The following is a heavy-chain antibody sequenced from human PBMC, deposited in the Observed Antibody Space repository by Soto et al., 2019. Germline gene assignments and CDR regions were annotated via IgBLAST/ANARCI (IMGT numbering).Heavy chain of an antibody. CDR2: ISYDGSNK. D-gene: IGHD2-2*02. J-gene: IGHJ4*02. V-gene: IGHV3-30*18. CDR3: AKVDCSSTSCYKGVFDY. CDR1: GFTFSSYG. Sequence: PGGSLRLSCAASGFTFSSYGMHWVRQAPGKGLEWVAVISYDGSNKYYADSVKGRFTISRDNSKNTLYLQMNSLRAEDTAVYYCAKVDCSSTSCYKGVFDYWGQGTLVTVSS.